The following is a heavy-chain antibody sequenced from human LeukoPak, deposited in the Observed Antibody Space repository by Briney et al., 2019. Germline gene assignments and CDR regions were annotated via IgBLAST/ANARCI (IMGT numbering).Heavy chain of an antibody. Sequence: GGSLRLSCAASGFTFSSYAMHWVRQAPGKGLECVSAISSNGGSTYYANSVKGRFTISRDNSKNTLYLQMGSLRAEDMAVYCCARSNWNDGRYFDYWGQGTLVTVSS. D-gene: IGHD1-20*01. CDR1: GFTFSSYA. CDR3: ARSNWNDGRYFDY. V-gene: IGHV3-64*01. J-gene: IGHJ4*02. CDR2: ISSNGGST.